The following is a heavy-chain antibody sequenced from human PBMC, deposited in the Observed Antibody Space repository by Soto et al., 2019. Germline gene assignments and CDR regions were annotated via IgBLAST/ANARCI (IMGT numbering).Heavy chain of an antibody. CDR2: IIPIFGTA. Sequence: ASVKVSCKASGGTFSNYAINWVRQAPGQGLEWMGGIIPIFGTANYAQKFQGRVTITADESTSTAYLDLSSLRSEDTAVYYCARPVEMATISRSYLFYWGQGTLVTVSS. J-gene: IGHJ4*02. V-gene: IGHV1-69*13. CDR3: ARPVEMATISRSYLFY. D-gene: IGHD5-12*01. CDR1: GGTFSNYA.